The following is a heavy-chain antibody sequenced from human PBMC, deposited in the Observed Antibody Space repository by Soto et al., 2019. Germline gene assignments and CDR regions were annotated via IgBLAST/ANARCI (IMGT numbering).Heavy chain of an antibody. CDR2: IIPIFGTA. Sequence: ASVKVSCKASGGTFSNYAINWVRQAPGQGLEWMGGIIPIFGTANYAQKFQGRVTITADESTSTAYLDLSSLRSEDTAVYYCARPVEMATISRSYLFYWGQGTLVTVSS. J-gene: IGHJ4*02. V-gene: IGHV1-69*13. CDR3: ARPVEMATISRSYLFY. D-gene: IGHD5-12*01. CDR1: GGTFSNYA.